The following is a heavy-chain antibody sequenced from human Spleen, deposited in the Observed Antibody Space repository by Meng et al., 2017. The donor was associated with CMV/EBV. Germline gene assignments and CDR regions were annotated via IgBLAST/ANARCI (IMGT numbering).Heavy chain of an antibody. CDR3: ARDYYDSSAYLDY. CDR1: GFTFSSYA. J-gene: IGHJ4*02. CDR2: ISYDGSNE. D-gene: IGHD3-22*01. V-gene: IGHV3-30-3*01. Sequence: GGSLRLSCAASGFTFSSYAMHWVRQAPGKGLEWVAIISYDGSNEYYADSVKGRFTISRDTSRNTLYLQMNSLRVEDTAVYYCARDYYDSSAYLDYWGQGTLVTVSS.